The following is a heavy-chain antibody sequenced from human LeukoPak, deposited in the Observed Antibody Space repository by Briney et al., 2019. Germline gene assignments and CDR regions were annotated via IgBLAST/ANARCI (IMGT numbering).Heavy chain of an antibody. Sequence: GGSLRLSCAASGFTFISYGMSWGRQALGEGLGWGSAFSGSGGSTYYADSVKGRFTISRDNSKNTLYLQMNTLRAEDTAVYYCAKASRFGYSYGPREYFYYMDVWGKGTTVTISS. J-gene: IGHJ6*03. V-gene: IGHV3-23*01. CDR3: AKASRFGYSYGPREYFYYMDV. D-gene: IGHD5-18*01. CDR1: GFTFISYG. CDR2: FSGSGGST.